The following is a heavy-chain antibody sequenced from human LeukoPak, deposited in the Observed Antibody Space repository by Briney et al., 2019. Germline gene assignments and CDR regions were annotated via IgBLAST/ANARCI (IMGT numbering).Heavy chain of an antibody. V-gene: IGHV3-30*02. D-gene: IGHD6-13*01. Sequence: GGSLRLSCAASGFTFNNYGMHWVRQAPGKGLEWVAFIRYDGSNTYYADSVKGRFTISRDNSKNSLYLQMNSLRAEDTAVYYCARGSSSWYYFDYWGQGTLVTVSS. J-gene: IGHJ4*02. CDR1: GFTFNNYG. CDR3: ARGSSSWYYFDY. CDR2: IRYDGSNT.